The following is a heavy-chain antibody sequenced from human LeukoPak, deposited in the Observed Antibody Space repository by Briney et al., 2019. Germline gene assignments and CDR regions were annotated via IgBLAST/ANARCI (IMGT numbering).Heavy chain of an antibody. V-gene: IGHV4-61*05. J-gene: IGHJ2*01. CDR1: GGSISSSSYY. Sequence: SEALSLTCTVTGGSISSSSYYWSWIRQPPGKGLEWIGYIFYSGSTNYNPSLRSRVTISLDTSKNQFSLKLSSVTAADTAVYYCARLTMFRGVIYGTDWHSDLWGRGTLVTVSS. CDR3: ARLTMFRGVIYGTDWHSDL. CDR2: IFYSGST. D-gene: IGHD3-10*01.